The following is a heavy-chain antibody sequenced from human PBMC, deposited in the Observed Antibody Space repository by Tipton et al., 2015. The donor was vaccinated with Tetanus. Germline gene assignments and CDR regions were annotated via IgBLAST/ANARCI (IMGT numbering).Heavy chain of an antibody. V-gene: IGHV4-31*03. CDR2: IYFSGST. D-gene: IGHD1-26*01. Sequence: LRLSCTVSGGSISSGGYYWTWIRQHPGKGLEWIGDIYFSGSTYYNPSLKSRVTLSVDTSKNQFSLQLNSVTAADTAVYYCARDQARGARGWNYFDYWGQGTLVTVSS. CDR3: ARDQARGARGWNYFDY. CDR1: GGSISSGGYY. J-gene: IGHJ4*02.